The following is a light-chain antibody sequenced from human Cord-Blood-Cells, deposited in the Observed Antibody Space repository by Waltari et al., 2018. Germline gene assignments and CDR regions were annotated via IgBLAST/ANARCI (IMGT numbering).Light chain of an antibody. CDR1: ALQKHN. J-gene: IGLJ1*01. Sequence: SYELTHPPSVSVSPGQTPRTTCPGDALQKHNVYWYQQKPGQAPVLVIYKDRERPSGIPERFSGSSSGTTVTLTISGVQAEDEADYYCQSADSSGTYYVFGTGTKVTVL. CDR3: QSADSSGTYYV. V-gene: IGLV3-25*03. CDR2: KDR.